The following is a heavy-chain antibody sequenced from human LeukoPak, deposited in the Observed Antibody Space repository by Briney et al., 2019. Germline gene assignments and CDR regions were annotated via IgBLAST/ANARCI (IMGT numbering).Heavy chain of an antibody. D-gene: IGHD3-22*01. J-gene: IGHJ6*02. Sequence: GGSLRLSCAASGFTFSSYAMSWVRQAPGEGLEWVSAISGSGGSTYYADSVKGRFTISRDNSKNTLYLQMNSLRAEDTAVYYCAREGTYYYDSSGYYPLDYYGMDVWGQGTTVTVSS. CDR3: AREGTYYYDSSGYYPLDYYGMDV. V-gene: IGHV3-23*01. CDR2: ISGSGGST. CDR1: GFTFSSYA.